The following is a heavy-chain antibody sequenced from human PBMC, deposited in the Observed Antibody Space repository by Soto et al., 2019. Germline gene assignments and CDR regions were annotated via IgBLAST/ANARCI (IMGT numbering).Heavy chain of an antibody. D-gene: IGHD3-16*01. J-gene: IGHJ4*02. V-gene: IGHV3-7*01. CDR2: IKQDGSEK. Sequence: GGSLRVSCAASGFTFSSYWIGWVRQAPGKGLEWVANIKQDGSEKYYVDSVKGRFTISRDNAKNSLHLQMNSLRAEDTAVYYCARDSGGVPTGWGQGTLVTVSS. CDR1: GFTFSSYW. CDR3: ARDSGGVPTG.